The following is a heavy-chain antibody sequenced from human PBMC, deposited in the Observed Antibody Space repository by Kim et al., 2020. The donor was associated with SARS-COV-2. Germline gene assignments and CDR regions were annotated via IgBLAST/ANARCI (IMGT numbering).Heavy chain of an antibody. CDR1: GFTFGDYA. Sequence: GGSLRLSCRSSGFTFGDYAINWVRQAPGKGLEWVGFIRDKAHGGTTDYAASLKGRFAISRDDSKTIAYLQMNSLKTEDTAVYYCTTERYWGQCTLVTVSS. V-gene: IGHV3-49*04. CDR2: IRDKAHGGTT. J-gene: IGHJ1*01. CDR3: TTERY.